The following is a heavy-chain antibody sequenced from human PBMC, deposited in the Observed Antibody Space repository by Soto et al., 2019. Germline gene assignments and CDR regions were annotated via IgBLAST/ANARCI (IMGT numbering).Heavy chain of an antibody. CDR3: AKERQATTVTLPDY. CDR2: ISGRGIST. V-gene: IGHV3-23*01. Sequence: EVQLLESGGGLVQPGGSLRLSCAASGFTFSSYAMNWVRQAPGKGLDWVSTISGRGISTYYADSVKGRFTISRDNSKNTLYLQMNSLRAEDTAVYYCAKERQATTVTLPDYWGQGTLVTVSS. J-gene: IGHJ4*02. D-gene: IGHD4-17*01. CDR1: GFTFSSYA.